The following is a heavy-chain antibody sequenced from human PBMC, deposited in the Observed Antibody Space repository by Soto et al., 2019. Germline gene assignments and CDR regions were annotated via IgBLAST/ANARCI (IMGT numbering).Heavy chain of an antibody. J-gene: IGHJ4*02. CDR1: GFSLSTSGMC. CDR2: IDWDDDK. V-gene: IGHV2-70*11. Sequence: SGPTLVNPTQPLTLTCTFSGFSLSTSGMCVSWIRQPPGKALEWLARIDWDDDKYYSTSLKTRLTISKDTSKNQVVLTMTNMDPVDTATYYCARIRRQLWTSGFDYWGQGTLVTVSS. D-gene: IGHD5-18*01. CDR3: ARIRRQLWTSGFDY.